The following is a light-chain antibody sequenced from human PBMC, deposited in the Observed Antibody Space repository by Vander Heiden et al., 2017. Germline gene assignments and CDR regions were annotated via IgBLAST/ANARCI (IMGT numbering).Light chain of an antibody. Sequence: NFMLTQPHSVSESPGKTVTISCTRSSGSIASNYVQGYQQRPGSTPTTVIYEDNQRPSGVPDRFSGSIDSSSNSASLTISGLKTEDEADYYCQSYDSSSNWVFGGGTKLTVL. CDR3: QSYDSSSNWV. CDR1: SGSIASNY. CDR2: EDN. J-gene: IGLJ3*02. V-gene: IGLV6-57*01.